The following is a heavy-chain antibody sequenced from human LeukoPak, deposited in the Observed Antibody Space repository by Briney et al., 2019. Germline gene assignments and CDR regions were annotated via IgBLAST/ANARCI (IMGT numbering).Heavy chain of an antibody. D-gene: IGHD2-15*01. CDR3: ARQRGIVVVVAALDV. J-gene: IGHJ6*04. CDR1: GFTFSSYW. V-gene: IGHV3-7*03. Sequence: GGSLRLSCAASGFTFSSYWMSWVRQAPGKGLEWVANIKQDGSEKYYVDSVKGRFTISRDNSKNTLYLQMNSLRAEDTAVYYCARQRGIVVVVAALDVWGKGTTVTVSS. CDR2: IKQDGSEK.